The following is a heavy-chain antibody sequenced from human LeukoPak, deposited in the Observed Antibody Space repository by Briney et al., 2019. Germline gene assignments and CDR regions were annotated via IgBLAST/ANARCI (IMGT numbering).Heavy chain of an antibody. V-gene: IGHV3-20*04. CDR2: INWNGGST. J-gene: IGHJ3*02. Sequence: GGSLRLSCAASGFTFDDYGMSWVRQGPGKGLEWVSGINWNGGSTGYADSVKGRFTISRDNAKKSLYLQMNSLRAVDTALYYCARSSVSAYAFDIWGQGTMVTVSS. CDR1: GFTFDDYG. CDR3: ARSSVSAYAFDI. D-gene: IGHD6-6*01.